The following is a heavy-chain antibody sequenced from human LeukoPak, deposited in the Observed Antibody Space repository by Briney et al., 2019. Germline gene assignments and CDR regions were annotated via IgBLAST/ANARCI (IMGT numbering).Heavy chain of an antibody. D-gene: IGHD1-26*01. Sequence: SQTLSLTCTVSGGSISSGSYYRSWIRQPAGKGLEWIGRIYTSGSTNYNPSLKSQVTISVDTSKNQFSLKLSSVTAADTAVYYCAREIPYSGPTTTYYYYYYYMDVWGKGTTVTVPS. J-gene: IGHJ6*03. CDR3: AREIPYSGPTTTYYYYYYYMDV. V-gene: IGHV4-61*02. CDR1: GGSISSGSYY. CDR2: IYTSGST.